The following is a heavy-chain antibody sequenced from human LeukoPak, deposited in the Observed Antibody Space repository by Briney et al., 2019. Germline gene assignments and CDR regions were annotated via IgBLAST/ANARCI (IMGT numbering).Heavy chain of an antibody. D-gene: IGHD3-10*01. CDR2: IHKNAIT. V-gene: IGHV3-53*01. CDR1: GFTVSSNY. CDR3: ARSLRVRGVPDYMDV. Sequence: GSLRLSCAASGFTVSSNYMTWVRQASGKGLEWVSVIHKNAITYYADTVKGRFTISRDNSKNMLYLQMNSLRAEDTAVYYCARSLRVRGVPDYMDVWGKGTTVTISS. J-gene: IGHJ6*03.